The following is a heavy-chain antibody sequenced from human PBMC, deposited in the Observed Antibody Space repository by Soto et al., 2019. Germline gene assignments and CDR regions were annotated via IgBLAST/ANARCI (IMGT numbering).Heavy chain of an antibody. CDR1: GGTFSSYT. Sequence: QVQLVQSGAEVKKPGSSVKVSCKASGGTFSSYTISWVRHAPGQGLEWMGRIIPILGIANYAQKFQGRVTITADKSTSTAYMELSSLRSEDTAVYYCANGYGGQLMDVWGQGTTVTVSS. CDR2: IIPILGIA. J-gene: IGHJ6*02. D-gene: IGHD5-18*01. V-gene: IGHV1-69*02. CDR3: ANGYGGQLMDV.